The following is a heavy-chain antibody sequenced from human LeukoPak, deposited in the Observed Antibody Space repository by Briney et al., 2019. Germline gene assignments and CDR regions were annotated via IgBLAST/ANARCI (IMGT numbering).Heavy chain of an antibody. V-gene: IGHV3-48*01. J-gene: IGHJ4*02. CDR3: ARDLGFWEYYDSGGYFDY. CDR1: GFTFSSYS. D-gene: IGHD3-22*01. Sequence: GGSLRLSCAASGFTFSSYSMNWVRQAPGKGLEWVSYISSSSSTIYYADSVKGRFTISRDNAKNSLYLQMNSLRAEDTAVYYCARDLGFWEYYDSGGYFDYWGQGTLVTVSS. CDR2: ISSSSSTI.